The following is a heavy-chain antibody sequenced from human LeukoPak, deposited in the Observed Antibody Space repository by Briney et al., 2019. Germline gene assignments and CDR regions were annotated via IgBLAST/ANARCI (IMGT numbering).Heavy chain of an antibody. Sequence: SETLSLTCTVSGGSISSYYWSWIRQPAGKGLEWIGRIYTTGNTNYNPSLKSRVAMSVDTSENQFSLKLTSVTAADTALYYCARDYSLGTTNAFDIWGQGTMVTVSS. CDR1: GGSISSYY. CDR3: ARDYSLGTTNAFDI. CDR2: IYTTGNT. D-gene: IGHD1-7*01. J-gene: IGHJ3*02. V-gene: IGHV4-4*07.